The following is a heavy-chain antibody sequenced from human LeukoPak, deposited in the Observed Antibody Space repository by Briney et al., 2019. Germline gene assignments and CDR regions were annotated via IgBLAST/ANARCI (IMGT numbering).Heavy chain of an antibody. CDR3: ARARGSSGYYEARFDY. Sequence: ASVKVSCKASGYTFTSYGISWVRQAPGQGLEWMGWISAYNGNTNYAQKLQGRVTMTTDTSTSTAYMELGSLRSDDTAVYYCARARGSSGYYEARFDYWGQGTLVTVSS. D-gene: IGHD3-22*01. CDR2: ISAYNGNT. V-gene: IGHV1-18*01. J-gene: IGHJ4*02. CDR1: GYTFTSYG.